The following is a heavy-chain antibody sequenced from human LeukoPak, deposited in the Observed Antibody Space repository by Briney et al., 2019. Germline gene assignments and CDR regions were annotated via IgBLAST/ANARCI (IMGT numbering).Heavy chain of an antibody. J-gene: IGHJ4*02. V-gene: IGHV3-23*01. Sequence: PGGSLRLSCAASGLTFSSHWMHWVRHAPGKGLEWVSSVDGGGGGTYYADSVKGRFTISRDNSKNTLYLQMNSLRAEDTAVYYCAKGAAKAGIDYWGQGTLVTVSS. CDR3: AKGAAKAGIDY. CDR2: VDGGGGGT. CDR1: GLTFSSHW. D-gene: IGHD6-25*01.